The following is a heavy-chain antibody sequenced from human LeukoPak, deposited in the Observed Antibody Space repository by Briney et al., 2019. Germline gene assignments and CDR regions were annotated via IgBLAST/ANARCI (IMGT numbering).Heavy chain of an antibody. CDR1: GFTVSSNY. CDR3: ARATYSSSTRFDY. J-gene: IGHJ4*02. D-gene: IGHD6-13*01. Sequence: GGSLRLSCAASGFTVSSNYMSWVRQAPGKGLEWVSVIYSGGSTYYADSVKGRFTISRDNSKNTLYLQMNSLRAEDTAVYYCARATYSSSTRFDYWGQGTLVTVSS. V-gene: IGHV3-66*01. CDR2: IYSGGST.